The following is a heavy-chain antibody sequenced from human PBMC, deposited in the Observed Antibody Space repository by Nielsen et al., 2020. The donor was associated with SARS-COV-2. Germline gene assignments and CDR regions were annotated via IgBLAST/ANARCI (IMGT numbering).Heavy chain of an antibody. CDR2: ISGSGGST. CDR1: GFTFSSYA. CDR3: AKDKGTLVFYDILTGYYNV. V-gene: IGHV3-23*01. J-gene: IGHJ4*02. Sequence: GDSLKISCAASGFTFSSYAMSWVRQAPGKGLEWVSDISGSGGSTYYADSVKGRFTISRDNSKNTLYLQMNSLRAEDTAVYYCAKDKGTLVFYDILTGYYNVWGQGTLVTVSS. D-gene: IGHD3-9*01.